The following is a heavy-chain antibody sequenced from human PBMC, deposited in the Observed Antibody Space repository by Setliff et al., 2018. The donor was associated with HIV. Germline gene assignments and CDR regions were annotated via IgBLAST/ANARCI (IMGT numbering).Heavy chain of an antibody. CDR1: DGSITTDNYF. Sequence: SETLSLTCTVSDGSITTDNYFWGWIRQPPGKGLEWIGSIYYTGNTYSNSSLKSRVSMSVDTSKKQISLRLHSATAADTAVYYCARALVWLHAFDIWGQGTMVTVSS. J-gene: IGHJ3*02. V-gene: IGHV4-39*01. D-gene: IGHD3-22*01. CDR2: IYYTGNT. CDR3: ARALVWLHAFDI.